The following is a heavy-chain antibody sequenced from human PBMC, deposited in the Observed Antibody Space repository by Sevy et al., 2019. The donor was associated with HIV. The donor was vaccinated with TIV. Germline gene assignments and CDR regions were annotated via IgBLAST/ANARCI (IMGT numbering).Heavy chain of an antibody. CDR2: ISGGGTYI. J-gene: IGHJ3*02. Sequence: GGSLRLSCATSEFTFSSYSMNWVRQAPGNGLEWVSYISGGGTYIYYAHSVKGRFTISRDNAKNSLSLQMNSLRAEDTVVYYCARGTHDYGDYDRDAFDIWCQGTMVTVSS. D-gene: IGHD4-17*01. CDR1: EFTFSSYS. CDR3: ARGTHDYGDYDRDAFDI. V-gene: IGHV3-21*01.